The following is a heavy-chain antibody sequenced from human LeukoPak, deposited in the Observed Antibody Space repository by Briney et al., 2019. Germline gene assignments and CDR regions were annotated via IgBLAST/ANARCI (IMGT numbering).Heavy chain of an antibody. V-gene: IGHV4-38-2*01. D-gene: IGHD3-10*01. CDR1: GYSFNSDCW. CDR3: ARESGSTTEHRMDV. J-gene: IGHJ6*03. Sequence: SETLSLTCAVSGYSFNSDCWWGWIRDPGREVLGLIGSVCHSGNTYYNASLKSRVIISIDTSKNQFSLKVRCVTAADTAVYSCARESGSTTEHRMDVWGKGTTVTVSS. CDR2: VCHSGNT.